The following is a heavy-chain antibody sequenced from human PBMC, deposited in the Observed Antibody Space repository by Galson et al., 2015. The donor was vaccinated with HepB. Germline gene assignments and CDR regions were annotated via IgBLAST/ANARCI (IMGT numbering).Heavy chain of an antibody. V-gene: IGHV4-59*01. CDR2: IFYSGST. Sequence: SETLSLTCTVSGDSISTYYWSWIRQPPGKGLEWIGYIFYSGSTNYNPSLKSRVTISIDTSKNQFSLRLSSVTAADTAVYYCARAGRICGPPNNWFDPWGQGTLVTVSS. D-gene: IGHD3/OR15-3a*01. J-gene: IGHJ5*02. CDR1: GDSISTYY. CDR3: ARAGRICGPPNNWFDP.